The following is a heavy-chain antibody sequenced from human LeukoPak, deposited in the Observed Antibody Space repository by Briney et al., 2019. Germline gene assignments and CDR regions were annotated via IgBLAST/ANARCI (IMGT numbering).Heavy chain of an antibody. J-gene: IGHJ1*01. CDR2: IYHSGST. CDR1: GGSISSGGYS. CDR3: AKGGYSAD. V-gene: IGHV4-30-2*01. D-gene: IGHD5-18*01. Sequence: PSETLSLTCAVSGGSISSGGYSWSWIRQPPGKGLEWIGYIYHSGSTNYNPSLKSRVTISVDKSKNQFSLKLSSVTAADTAVYYCAKGGYSADWGQGTLVTVSS.